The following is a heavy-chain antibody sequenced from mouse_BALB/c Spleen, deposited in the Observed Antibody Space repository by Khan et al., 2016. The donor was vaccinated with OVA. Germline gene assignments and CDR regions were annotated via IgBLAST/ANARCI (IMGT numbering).Heavy chain of an antibody. V-gene: IGHV14-3*02. CDR3: AERVNK. CDR1: GHNINDNY. CDR2: IDPPNGNT. J-gene: IGHJ2*01. D-gene: IGHD2-2*01. Sequence: EVQLKQSGAELVKPGASVTLSCTASGHNINDNYMHWLKQRPAQDMEWIGRIDPPNGNTKYDPKFQGKATITADTSSNTSYLQLSSLTSEDTAVYYYAERVNKWGQGTTLTVSS.